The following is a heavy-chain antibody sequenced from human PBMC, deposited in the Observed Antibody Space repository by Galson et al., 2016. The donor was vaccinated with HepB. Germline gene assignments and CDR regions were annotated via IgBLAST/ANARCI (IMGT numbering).Heavy chain of an antibody. CDR3: GKNLKRASYYDYVWGTAINS. CDR1: GFTFSTYA. Sequence: SLRLSCAASGFTFSTYAMSWVRQAPGKGLEWVSGISGSGDTKFADSVKGRFTISRDNSKTTLYLQMNSLKAEDPAIYYCGKNLKRASYYDYVWGTAINSWGQGALVTVSS. D-gene: IGHD3-16*01. CDR2: ISGSGDT. V-gene: IGHV3-23*01. J-gene: IGHJ4*02.